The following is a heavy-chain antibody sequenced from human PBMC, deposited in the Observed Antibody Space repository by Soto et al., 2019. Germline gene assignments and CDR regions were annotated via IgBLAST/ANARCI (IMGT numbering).Heavy chain of an antibody. Sequence: SETLSLTCTVSGGSISSGGYYWSWIRQHPGKGLEWIGYIYYSGSTYYNPSLKSRVTISVDTSKNQFSLKLSSVTAADTTVYYCARSHMVREPTPHFYSYYYGMDVWGQGTTVTVSS. CDR1: GGSISSGGYY. CDR3: ARSHMVREPTPHFYSYYYGMDV. V-gene: IGHV4-31*03. CDR2: IYYSGST. D-gene: IGHD3-10*01. J-gene: IGHJ6*02.